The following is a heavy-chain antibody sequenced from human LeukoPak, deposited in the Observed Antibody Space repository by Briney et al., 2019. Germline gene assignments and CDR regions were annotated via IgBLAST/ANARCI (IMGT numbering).Heavy chain of an antibody. D-gene: IGHD5-24*01. Sequence: VASVKVSCTASGYTFTSYAMHWVRQAPGQRLEWMGWINAGNGNTKYSQKFQGRVTITRDTSASTAYMELSSLRSEDTAVYYCAKVRVEMATMFDYWGQGTLVTVSS. CDR1: GYTFTSYA. J-gene: IGHJ4*02. CDR3: AKVRVEMATMFDY. V-gene: IGHV1-3*01. CDR2: INAGNGNT.